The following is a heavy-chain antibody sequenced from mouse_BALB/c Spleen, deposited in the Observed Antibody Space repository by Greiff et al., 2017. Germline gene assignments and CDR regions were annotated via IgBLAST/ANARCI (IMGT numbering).Heavy chain of an antibody. CDR3: ARSRWDGYFDV. D-gene: IGHD4-1*01. V-gene: IGHV3-2*02. CDR2: ISYSGST. Sequence: VQLQQSGPGLVKPSQSLSLTCTVTGYSITSDYAWNWIRQFPGNKLEWMGYISYSGSTSYNPSLKSRISITRDTSKNQFFLQLNSVTTEDTATYYCARSRWDGYFDVWGAGTTVTVSS. CDR1: GYSITSDYA. J-gene: IGHJ1*01.